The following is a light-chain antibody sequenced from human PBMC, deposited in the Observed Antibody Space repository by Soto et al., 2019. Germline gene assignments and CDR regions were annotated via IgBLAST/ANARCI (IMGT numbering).Light chain of an antibody. CDR1: SSDIGSYNY. CDR2: GVS. Sequence: QSALTQPASVSGSPGQSITISCTGTSSDIGSYNYVSWYQQLPGKVPKLMIYGVSNRPSGVSNRFSGSKSGNTASLTISGLQDEDEADYYCSSYTFSSTLVVFGGGTKLTVL. V-gene: IGLV2-14*03. J-gene: IGLJ2*01. CDR3: SSYTFSSTLVV.